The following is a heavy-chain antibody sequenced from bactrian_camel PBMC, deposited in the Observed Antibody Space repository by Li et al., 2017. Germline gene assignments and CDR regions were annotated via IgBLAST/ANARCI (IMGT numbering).Heavy chain of an antibody. J-gene: IGHJ4*01. D-gene: IGHD6*01. CDR2: IHSLGHIT. Sequence: VQLVESGGGSVQAGGSLKLSCAASGDTLSTNCMGWYRQAPGKEREGVAGIHSLGHITYYADSVKGRFTISRDNTKNTMYLQMNSLKPEDTAMYYCAAECRAGASPSSWARTGLYTYWGQGTQVTVS. CDR3: AAECRAGASPSSWARTGLYTY. V-gene: IGHV3S54*01. CDR1: GDTLSTNC.